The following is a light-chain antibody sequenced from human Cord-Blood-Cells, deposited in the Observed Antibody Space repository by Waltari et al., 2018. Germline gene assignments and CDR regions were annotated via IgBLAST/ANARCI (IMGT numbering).Light chain of an antibody. V-gene: IGKV1-6*01. CDR1: QGIRND. CDR2: AAS. J-gene: IGKJ4*01. Sequence: AIQMTQSPSSLSASVGDRVTITCRASQGIRNDLGWYQQKPGKAPKLLIYAASSLQSGVSSRFSGSGSGTDFTLTISRLQPEDFATYYCLQDYNYPLTFGGGTKVEIK. CDR3: LQDYNYPLT.